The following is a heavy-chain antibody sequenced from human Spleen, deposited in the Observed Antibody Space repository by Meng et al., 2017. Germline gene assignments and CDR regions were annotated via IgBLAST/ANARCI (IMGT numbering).Heavy chain of an antibody. CDR1: GFTFSSYG. D-gene: IGHD3-10*01. CDR2: INPEGTTI. J-gene: IGHJ4*02. CDR3: VRDFGGESDF. Sequence: EVQLLESGGGLVQPGGSLRLSCSASGFTFSSYGMSWVRQAPGKGLEWVSRINPEGTTISHAGSVMGRFTISRDIAKNTLFLQMNSLSAEDTALYYCVRDFGGESDFWGQGTLVTVSS. V-gene: IGHV3-74*01.